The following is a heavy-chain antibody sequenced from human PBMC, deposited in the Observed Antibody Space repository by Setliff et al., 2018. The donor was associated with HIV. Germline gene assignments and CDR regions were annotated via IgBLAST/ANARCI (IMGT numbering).Heavy chain of an antibody. CDR2: IRYDGSNK. CDR1: GFTFSSYG. D-gene: IGHD3-22*01. Sequence: PWGSLRLSCAASGFTFSSYGMHWVRQAPGKGLEWVAFIRYDGSNKYYADFVKGRFTISRDNSKNTLYLQMNSLRAEDTAVYYCAKDRYYDSSGSPFDYWGQGTLVTVSS. CDR3: AKDRYYDSSGSPFDY. J-gene: IGHJ4*02. V-gene: IGHV3-30*02.